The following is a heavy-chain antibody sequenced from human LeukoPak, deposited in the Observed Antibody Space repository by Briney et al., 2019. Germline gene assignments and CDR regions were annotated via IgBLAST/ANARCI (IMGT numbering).Heavy chain of an antibody. D-gene: IGHD4-23*01. V-gene: IGHV3-74*01. CDR2: IASDGSST. J-gene: IGHJ4*02. CDR3: ARGRPHGNDY. CDR1: RFTFSSYW. Sequence: RGSLRLSCAASRFTFSSYWMNWVRQAPGKGLVWVSRIASDGSSTTYADSVKGRFSISRDNAKNTLYLQMNSLRVEDTAVYYCARGRPHGNDYWGQGTLVTVSS.